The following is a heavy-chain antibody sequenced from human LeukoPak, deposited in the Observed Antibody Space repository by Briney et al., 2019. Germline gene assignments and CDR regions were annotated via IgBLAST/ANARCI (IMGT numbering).Heavy chain of an antibody. CDR3: ARVIPGYYYYYGMDV. CDR1: GGSISSYY. D-gene: IGHD1-14*01. J-gene: IGHJ6*02. Sequence: SETLSLTCTVSGGSISSYYWSWIRQPPGKGLEWIGYIYYSGSTNYNPSLKSRVTISVDTSKNQFSLKLSSVTAADTAVYYCARVIPGYYYYYGMDVWGQGPRSPSP. V-gene: IGHV4-59*01. CDR2: IYYSGST.